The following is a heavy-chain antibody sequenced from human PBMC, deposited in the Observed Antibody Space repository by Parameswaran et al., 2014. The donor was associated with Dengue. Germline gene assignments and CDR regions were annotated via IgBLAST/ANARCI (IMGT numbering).Heavy chain of an antibody. V-gene: IGHV4-39*01. J-gene: IGHJ5*02. CDR2: MYYSGST. CDR3: ARHALRRTPMTNWFDP. D-gene: IGHD2-15*01. Sequence: VRQAPGKGLEWIGSMYYSGSTYYNPSLMSRVTISVDTSKNQFSLKLASVTAADTAIYYCARHALRRTPMTNWFDPWGQGTLVTVSS.